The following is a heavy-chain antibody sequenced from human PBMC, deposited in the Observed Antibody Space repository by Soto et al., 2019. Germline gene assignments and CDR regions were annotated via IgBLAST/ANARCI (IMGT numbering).Heavy chain of an antibody. D-gene: IGHD5-12*01. CDR1: GSRFSSFW. Sequence: GESLKISCKVSGSRFSSFWIGWVRQVPGKGLEWMGIIYPGDSDTKYSPSFQGQVTFSADKSVSTAYLQWSSLKASDTAMYYCATYGGYMRFFDYWGQGTLVTVSS. CDR3: ATYGGYMRFFDY. CDR2: IYPGDSDT. J-gene: IGHJ4*02. V-gene: IGHV5-51*01.